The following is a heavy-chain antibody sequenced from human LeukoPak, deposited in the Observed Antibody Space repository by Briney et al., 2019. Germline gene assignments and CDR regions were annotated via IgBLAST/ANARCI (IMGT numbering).Heavy chain of an antibody. CDR3: ARRGLGDYVWGSYRYSWFDP. CDR1: GGSISSSSYY. D-gene: IGHD3-16*02. CDR2: IYYSGST. Sequence: SETLSLTCTVSGGSISSSSYYWGWIRQPPGRGLEWIGSIYYSGSTYYNPSLKSRVTISVDTSKNQFSLKLSSVTAADTAVYYCARRGLGDYVWGSYRYSWFDPWGQGTLVTVSS. J-gene: IGHJ5*02. V-gene: IGHV4-39*07.